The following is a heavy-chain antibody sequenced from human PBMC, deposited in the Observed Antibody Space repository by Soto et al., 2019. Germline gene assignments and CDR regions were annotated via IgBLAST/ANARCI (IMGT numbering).Heavy chain of an antibody. Sequence: QVQLQESGPGLVKPSDTLSLTCAVSGYSISSSNWWGWIRQPPGKGLEWIGYIYYIGSTYYNPSLKSRVTMSVDTSKNQFSLKLSSVTAVDTAVYYCARKGSGSYGYYFDYWGQGTLVTVSS. V-gene: IGHV4-28*01. CDR3: ARKGSGSYGYYFDY. CDR1: GYSISSSNW. J-gene: IGHJ4*02. CDR2: IYYIGST. D-gene: IGHD1-26*01.